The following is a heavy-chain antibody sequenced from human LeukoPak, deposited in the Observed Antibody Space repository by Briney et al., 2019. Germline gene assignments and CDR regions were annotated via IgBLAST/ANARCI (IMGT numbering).Heavy chain of an antibody. J-gene: IGHJ4*02. V-gene: IGHV3-30*04. CDR3: ARSMGPLDY. D-gene: IGHD2/OR15-2a*01. CDR2: ISYDGSNK. CDR1: GFTFSSYA. Sequence: GGSLRLSCAASGFTFSSYAMHWVRQAPGKGLEWVAVISYDGSNKYYADSVKGRFTISRDNSKNTLYLQMNSLRAEDTAVYYCARSMGPLDYWGQGTLVTVSS.